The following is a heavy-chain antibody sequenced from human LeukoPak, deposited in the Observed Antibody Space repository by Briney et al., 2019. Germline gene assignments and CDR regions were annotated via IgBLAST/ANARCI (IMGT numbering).Heavy chain of an antibody. Sequence: ASVKVSCKASGYTFTSYGISWVRQAPGQRLEWMGWISAYNGNTNYAQKLQGRVTMTTDTSTSTAYMELRSLRSDDTAVYYCARDSWQFGTMVRGVTTVVDAFDIWGQGTMVTVSS. V-gene: IGHV1-18*01. CDR1: GYTFTSYG. CDR2: ISAYNGNT. CDR3: ARDSWQFGTMVRGVTTVVDAFDI. J-gene: IGHJ3*02. D-gene: IGHD3-10*01.